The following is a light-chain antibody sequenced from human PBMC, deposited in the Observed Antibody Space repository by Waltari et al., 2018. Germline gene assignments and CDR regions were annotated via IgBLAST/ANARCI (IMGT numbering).Light chain of an antibody. V-gene: IGKV1-12*01. CDR3: QQKNSFPYT. CDR1: QDVDNW. J-gene: IGKJ2*01. CDR2: AAS. Sequence: DIQMTQSPPFVSASIGDRLTITCRASQDVDNWVDWYQQKPGKAPKPLIYAASTLHSGVPSRFSGSGFGTEFTLTISSLQPEDFATYYCQQKNSFPYTFGQGTKLEIK.